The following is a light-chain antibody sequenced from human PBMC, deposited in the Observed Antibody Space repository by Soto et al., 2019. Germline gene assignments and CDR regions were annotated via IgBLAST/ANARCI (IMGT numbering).Light chain of an antibody. V-gene: IGKV3-20*01. Sequence: EIVLTQSPGTLSLSPGERVTLSCRASQSVSSSSLAWYQQKPGQAPRLLIYGASSRATGIPDRFSGSGSGTDFTLTISRLEPEDFAVYYCQQYDNSPTWTFGQGTKVEIK. CDR2: GAS. J-gene: IGKJ1*01. CDR1: QSVSSSS. CDR3: QQYDNSPTWT.